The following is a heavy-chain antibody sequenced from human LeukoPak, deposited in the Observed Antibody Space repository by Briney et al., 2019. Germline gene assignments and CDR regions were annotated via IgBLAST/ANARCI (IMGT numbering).Heavy chain of an antibody. J-gene: IGHJ4*02. V-gene: IGHV4-39*01. D-gene: IGHD3-22*01. Sequence: SETLSLTCTVSGGSISSSSYYWGWIRQPPGKGLEWIGSIYYSGSTYSNPSLQSRVTISVDTSKNQFSLKLNSVTAADTAVYYCARTPIYYYDNSGYYNWGQGTLVTVSS. CDR1: GGSISSSSYY. CDR2: IYYSGST. CDR3: ARTPIYYYDNSGYYN.